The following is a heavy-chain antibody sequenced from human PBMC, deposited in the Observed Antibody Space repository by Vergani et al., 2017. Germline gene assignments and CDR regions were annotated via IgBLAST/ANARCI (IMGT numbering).Heavy chain of an antibody. V-gene: IGHV2-70*12. CDR1: GFSLSTSGTC. Sequence: QVTLRESGPALVKPTQTLTLTCTFSGFSLSTSGTCVSWIRQPPGKALEWLALIDWDDDKYYSTSLKTRLTVSKGTSKTQVVLTMTNMDPVDTSTYCCAHRQGKEAAFDIWGQGTMVTVSS. J-gene: IGHJ3*02. D-gene: IGHD3-10*01. CDR3: AHRQGKEAAFDI. CDR2: IDWDDDK.